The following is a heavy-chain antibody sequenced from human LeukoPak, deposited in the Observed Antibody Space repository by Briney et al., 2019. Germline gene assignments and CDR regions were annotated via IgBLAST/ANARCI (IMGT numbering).Heavy chain of an antibody. V-gene: IGHV3-23*01. D-gene: IGHD1-1*01. J-gene: IGHJ6*03. Sequence: PGGSLRLSCAASGFTFSSYGMSWVRQAPGKGLEWVSAISGSGGSTYYADSVKGRFTISRDNSKNTLYLQMNSLRAEDTALYYCARVVSVAWSERRPGYYYMDVWGKGTTATVSS. CDR2: ISGSGGST. CDR1: GFTFSSYG. CDR3: ARVVSVAWSERRPGYYYMDV.